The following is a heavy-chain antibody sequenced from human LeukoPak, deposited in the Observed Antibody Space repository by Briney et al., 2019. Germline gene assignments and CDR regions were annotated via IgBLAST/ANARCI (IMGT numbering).Heavy chain of an antibody. V-gene: IGHV4-61*02. J-gene: IGHJ6*04. D-gene: IGHD2-15*01. CDR2: IYTSEST. CDR3: ARGGYYGQRGYCSGGSCGEDV. Sequence: KPSQTLSRNCTVSGGSISSGSYYWSWIRHPAGKGLEWIGRIYTSESTHYNPSLKSRTTISVDTSKNQFSLKLGSVTAADPDVYSCARGGYYGQRGYCSGGSCGEDVWGKGTTVTVSS. CDR1: GGSISSGSYY.